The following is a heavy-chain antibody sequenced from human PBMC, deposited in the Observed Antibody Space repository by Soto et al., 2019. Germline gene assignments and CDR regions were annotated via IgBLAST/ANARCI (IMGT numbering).Heavy chain of an antibody. CDR2: ISSSGSTI. Sequence: PGGSLRLSCAASGFTFSDYYMSWIRQAPGKGLEWVSYISSSGSTIYYADSVKGRFTISRDNAKNSLYLQMNSLRAEDTAVYYCATGGGYYDFWSGRTYYFDFWGQGTMVTVYS. CDR3: ATGGGYYDFWSGRTYYFDF. J-gene: IGHJ4*02. V-gene: IGHV3-11*01. CDR1: GFTFSDYY. D-gene: IGHD3-3*01.